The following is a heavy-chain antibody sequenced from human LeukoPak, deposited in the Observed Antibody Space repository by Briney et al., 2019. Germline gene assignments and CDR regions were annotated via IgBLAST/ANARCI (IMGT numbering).Heavy chain of an antibody. V-gene: IGHV4-39*01. Sequence: SETLSLTCTVSGGSISSSSYYWGWIRQPPGEGLEWIGSIYYSGSTYYNPSLKSRVTISVDTSKNQFSLKLSSVTAADTAVYYCARSIKYYYDSSGYYRPSYYYYMDVWGKGTTVTISS. CDR2: IYYSGST. D-gene: IGHD3-22*01. CDR3: ARSIKYYYDSSGYYRPSYYYYMDV. CDR1: GGSISSSSYY. J-gene: IGHJ6*03.